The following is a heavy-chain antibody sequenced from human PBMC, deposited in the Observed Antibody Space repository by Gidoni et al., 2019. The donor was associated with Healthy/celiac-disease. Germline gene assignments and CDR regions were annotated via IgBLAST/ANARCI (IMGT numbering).Heavy chain of an antibody. CDR1: GGSISSGGSY. J-gene: IGHJ4*02. D-gene: IGHD4-17*01. Sequence: QVQLQESGPGLVKPSQTLSLTCTVSGGSISSGGSYWSWIRQHPGKGLEWIGYIYDRWSTYYNPSLKSLVTISVDTSKNQFSLKLSSVTAADTAVYYCARVLTTVVTPSESRGWAIFDYWGQGTLVTVSS. V-gene: IGHV4-31*01. CDR2: IYDRWST. CDR3: ARVLTTVVTPSESRGWAIFDY.